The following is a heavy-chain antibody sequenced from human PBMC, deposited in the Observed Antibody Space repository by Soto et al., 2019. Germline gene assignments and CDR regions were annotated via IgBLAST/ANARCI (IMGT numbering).Heavy chain of an antibody. V-gene: IGHV1-46*01. CDR3: ARDAMARGYSYGDYFDY. CDR2: INPSGGST. Sequence: ASVKVSCKASGYTFTSYYMHWVRQAPGQGLEWMGIINPSGGSTSYAQKFQGRVTMTRDTSTSTVYMELSSLRSEDTAVYYCARDAMARGYSYGDYFDYWGQGTLVTVSS. J-gene: IGHJ4*02. CDR1: GYTFTSYY. D-gene: IGHD5-18*01.